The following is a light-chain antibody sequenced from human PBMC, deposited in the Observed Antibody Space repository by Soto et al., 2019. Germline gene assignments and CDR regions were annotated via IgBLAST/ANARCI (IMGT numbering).Light chain of an antibody. CDR3: HQYGISPPT. Sequence: EVVLTQSPGTLSLSPGERATLSCRASQSVSGSDLAWYQQKPGQAPRLLISGVSNRATGTPDMFSGSGSGTDFTLTISSLEHEDFAVFYCHQYGISPPTFGPGTKVEI. CDR2: GVS. V-gene: IGKV3-20*01. J-gene: IGKJ1*01. CDR1: QSVSGSD.